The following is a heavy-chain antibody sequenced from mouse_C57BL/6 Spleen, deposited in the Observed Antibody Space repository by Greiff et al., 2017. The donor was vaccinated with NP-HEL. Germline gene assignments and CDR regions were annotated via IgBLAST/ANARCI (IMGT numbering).Heavy chain of an antibody. D-gene: IGHD2-2*01. V-gene: IGHV2-2*01. J-gene: IGHJ3*01. Sequence: VQLQQSGPGLVQPSQSLSITCTVSGFSLTSYGVHWVRQSPGKGLEWLGVIWRGGITDYTAAFISSLSITQDNPTSQVFSKINSLHADDTAIYYCARSDGYDGGFAYWGQGTLVTVSA. CDR3: ARSDGYDGGFAY. CDR2: IWRGGIT. CDR1: GFSLTSYG.